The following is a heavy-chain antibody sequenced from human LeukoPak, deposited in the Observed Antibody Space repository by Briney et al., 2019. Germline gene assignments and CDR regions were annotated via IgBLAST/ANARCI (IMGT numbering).Heavy chain of an antibody. V-gene: IGHV3-7*01. J-gene: IGHJ4*02. CDR3: ARDPGIAAAGTLGYFDY. Sequence: GGSLRLSCAASGFTFNNYWMTWVRQAPGKGPEWVASIKQDGSKAYYVDSVKGRFSFSRDNAKNSLNLQMNSLRAEDTAVYYCARDPGIAAAGTLGYFDYWGQGTLVTVSS. CDR2: IKQDGSKA. CDR1: GFTFNNYW. D-gene: IGHD6-13*01.